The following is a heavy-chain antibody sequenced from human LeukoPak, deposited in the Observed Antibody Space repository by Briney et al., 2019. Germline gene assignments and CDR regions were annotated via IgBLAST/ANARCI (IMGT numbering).Heavy chain of an antibody. V-gene: IGHV3-30*02. CDR1: GFTFSSYG. CDR2: IRYDGSNK. CDR3: AKGYCSSTSRYTALGDY. J-gene: IGHJ4*02. D-gene: IGHD2-2*02. Sequence: GGSLRLSCAASGFTFSSYGMHWVRQAPGKGLEWVAFIRYDGSNKYYADSVKGRFTISRDNSKNTLYLQMNSLRAEDTAVYYCAKGYCSSTSRYTALGDYWGQGTLVTVSS.